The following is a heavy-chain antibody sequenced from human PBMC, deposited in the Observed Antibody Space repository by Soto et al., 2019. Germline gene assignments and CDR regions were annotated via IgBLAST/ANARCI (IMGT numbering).Heavy chain of an antibody. CDR2: IIPILGIA. V-gene: IGHV1-69*02. CDR1: GGTFSSYT. J-gene: IGHJ3*02. CDR3: AAGVVIPGGDAFDI. Sequence: QVQLVQSGAEVKKRGSSVKVSCKASGGTFSSYTISWVRQAPGQGLEWMGRIIPILGIANYAQKFQGRVTITADKSTSTAYMELSSLRSEDTAVYYCAAGVVIPGGDAFDIWGQGTMVTVSS. D-gene: IGHD3-3*01.